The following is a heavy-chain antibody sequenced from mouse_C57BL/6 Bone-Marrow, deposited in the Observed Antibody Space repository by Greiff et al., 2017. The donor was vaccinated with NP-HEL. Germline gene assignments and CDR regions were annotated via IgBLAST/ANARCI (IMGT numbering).Heavy chain of an antibody. Sequence: VQLQQSGAELVKPGASVKMSCKASGYTFTSYWITWVKQRPGQGLEWIGDIYPGSGSTNYNEKFKSKATLTVDTSSSTAYMQLSSLTSEDSAVYYCARSGAGYSKPLDYWGQGTTLTVSS. J-gene: IGHJ2*01. CDR3: ARSGAGYSKPLDY. CDR2: IYPGSGST. V-gene: IGHV1-55*01. D-gene: IGHD2-5*01. CDR1: GYTFTSYW.